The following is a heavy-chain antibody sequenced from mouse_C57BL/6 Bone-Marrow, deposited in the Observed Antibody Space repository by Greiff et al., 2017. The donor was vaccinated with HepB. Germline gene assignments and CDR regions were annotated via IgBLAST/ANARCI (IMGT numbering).Heavy chain of an antibody. D-gene: IGHD2-1*01. CDR3: ARRGGNYAWFAY. J-gene: IGHJ3*01. CDR1: GYPFTSYW. CDR2: INPSNGGT. V-gene: IGHV1-53*01. Sequence: VQLQQSGTELVKPGASVQLSCKASGYPFTSYWMHWVKQRPGQGLEWIGNINPSNGGTNYNEKFKSKATLTVDKSSSTAYMQLSSLTSEDSAVYYCARRGGNYAWFAYWGQGTLVTVSA.